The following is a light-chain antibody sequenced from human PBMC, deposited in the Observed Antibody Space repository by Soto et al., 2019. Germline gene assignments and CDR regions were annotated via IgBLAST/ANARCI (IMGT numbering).Light chain of an antibody. CDR2: DVS. CDR3: SSYTRSSTRV. J-gene: IGLJ3*02. Sequence: QSALTQPASVSGSPVQSITISCTGTSSDVGGYNYVSWYQQHPGKAPKLIIYDVSNRPSGVSNRFSGSKSGNTASLTISGLQAGDEADYYCSSYTRSSTRVFGGGTKLTVL. V-gene: IGLV2-14*03. CDR1: SSDVGGYNY.